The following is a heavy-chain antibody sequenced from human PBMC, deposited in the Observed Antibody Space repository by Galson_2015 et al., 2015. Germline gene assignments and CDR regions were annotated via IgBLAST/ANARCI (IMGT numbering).Heavy chain of an antibody. CDR2: ISGDTRTI. CDR1: GFTFTKYG. J-gene: IGHJ4*02. D-gene: IGHD6-13*01. CDR3: AKDSTSREAPD. V-gene: IGHV3-23*01. Sequence: SLRLSCAASGFTFTKYGMTWVRQAPGTGLEWVSVISGDTRTIYYADSVKGRFTTSRDNSKNTGYLQMNSLRAEDTAVYYCAKDSTSREAPDCGQGTLVTVSS.